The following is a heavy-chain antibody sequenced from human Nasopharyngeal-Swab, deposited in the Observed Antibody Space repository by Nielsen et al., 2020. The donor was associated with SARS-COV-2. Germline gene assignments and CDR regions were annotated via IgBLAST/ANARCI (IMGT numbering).Heavy chain of an antibody. Sequence: ASVNVSCKASGYTFINHDINWVRQSTGQGLEWMGWMTPNSGNTGYAQKFQGRVTMTRNTSTRTAYLELSSLRSEDTAVYYCASPHNWGDAFDIWGQRTMVTVSS. D-gene: IGHD7-27*01. CDR2: MTPNSGNT. CDR1: GYTFINHD. J-gene: IGHJ3*02. CDR3: ASPHNWGDAFDI. V-gene: IGHV1-8*01.